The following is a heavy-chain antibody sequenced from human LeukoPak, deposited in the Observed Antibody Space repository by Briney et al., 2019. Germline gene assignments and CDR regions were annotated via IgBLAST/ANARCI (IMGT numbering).Heavy chain of an antibody. V-gene: IGHV3-7*01. J-gene: IGHJ4*02. CDR2: IKQDGSEK. Sequence: GGSLRLSCAASGFTFSNYWMSWVRQAPGKGLEWVANIKQDGSEKYYVDSVKGRFTISRDNAKNSLYLQMNSLRAEDTAVYYCARDSPDSDFDYWGQGTLVTPSS. CDR1: GFTFSNYW. CDR3: ARDSPDSDFDY.